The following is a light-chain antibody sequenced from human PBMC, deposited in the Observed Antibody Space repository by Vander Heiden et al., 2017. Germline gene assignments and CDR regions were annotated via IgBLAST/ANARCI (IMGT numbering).Light chain of an antibody. CDR3: QKYDTAPRT. V-gene: IGKV1-27*01. J-gene: IGKJ1*01. Sequence: DIQMTQSPSSLSASVGDRVTITCQATQGISNFLAWYQQKPGKVPKLLISAASTLQSGVPSRFSGSGSGTDFTLTISSLQPEDVATYYCQKYDTAPRTFGPGTKVEIK. CDR2: AAS. CDR1: QGISNF.